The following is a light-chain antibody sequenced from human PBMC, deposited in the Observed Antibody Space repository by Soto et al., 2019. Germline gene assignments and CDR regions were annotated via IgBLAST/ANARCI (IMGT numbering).Light chain of an antibody. V-gene: IGLV1-44*01. J-gene: IGLJ1*01. Sequence: QSVLTQTPSASATPGQRVTISCSGTNSNIGSNTIAWYQQLPGTAPKRLIHSNNQRPSGVPDRFSASKSGTSASLAISGLQSEDEADYYCATWDDSLNGDVFGTGTKVTVL. CDR3: ATWDDSLNGDV. CDR1: NSNIGSNT. CDR2: SNN.